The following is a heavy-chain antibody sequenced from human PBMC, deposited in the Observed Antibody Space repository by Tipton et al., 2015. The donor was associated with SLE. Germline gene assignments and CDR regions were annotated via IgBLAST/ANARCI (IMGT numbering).Heavy chain of an antibody. CDR3: ARAQYAPGWFDT. V-gene: IGHV1-46*01. CDR1: GYIFTSFY. CDR2: INPSGGSA. J-gene: IGHJ5*02. Sequence: QVQLVQSGAEVKKPGASVKISCKASGYIFTSFYLHWVRQAPGQGPEWMGIINPSGGSAHSAQKFKGRLTVTRDTSTSTVYMELSSLRSEDTAIYYCARAQYAPGWFDTWGQGTLVTVSS. D-gene: IGHD2-2*01.